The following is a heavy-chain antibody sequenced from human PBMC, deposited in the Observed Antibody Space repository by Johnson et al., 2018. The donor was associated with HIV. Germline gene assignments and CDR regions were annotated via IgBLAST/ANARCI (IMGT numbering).Heavy chain of an antibody. D-gene: IGHD2-15*01. CDR1: GFTVSSNH. Sequence: MLLVESGGGLVQPGGSLRLSCAASGFTVSSNHMSWVRQAPGKGLEWVSFIYSGGTTYYADSVKGRFTISRDSSKNTLYLQMNSLRAEDTAVYYCARSYCSGGSCRIHDAFDIWGQGTMVTVSS. J-gene: IGHJ3*02. CDR3: ARSYCSGGSCRIHDAFDI. V-gene: IGHV3-66*01. CDR2: IYSGGTT.